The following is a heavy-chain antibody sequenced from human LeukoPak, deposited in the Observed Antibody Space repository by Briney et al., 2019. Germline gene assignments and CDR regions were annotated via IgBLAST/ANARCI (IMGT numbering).Heavy chain of an antibody. Sequence: SETLSLTCTVSGGSISSYYWSWIRQPAGKGLEWIGRIYTSGGTEYNPSLKSRVTMSVDTPKNQCSLKLSSVTAADTAVYYCARDNYDSSGRYYYMDVWGKGTTVTISS. CDR3: ARDNYDSSGRYYYMDV. CDR1: GGSISSYY. J-gene: IGHJ6*03. V-gene: IGHV4-4*07. CDR2: IYTSGGT. D-gene: IGHD3-22*01.